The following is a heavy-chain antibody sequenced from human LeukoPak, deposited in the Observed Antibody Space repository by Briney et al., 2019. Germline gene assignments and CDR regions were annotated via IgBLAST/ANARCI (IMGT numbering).Heavy chain of an antibody. CDR2: IKQDGSGK. D-gene: IGHD1-20*01. Sequence: GGSLRLSCAASGFTFSSYWMSWVRQAPGKGLEWVANIKQDGSGKFYVDSVKGRFTISRDNAKNSLYLQMNSLRAEDTAVYYCATGITGTKRVGYFDYWGQGTLVTVSS. V-gene: IGHV3-7*01. J-gene: IGHJ4*02. CDR3: ATGITGTKRVGYFDY. CDR1: GFTFSSYW.